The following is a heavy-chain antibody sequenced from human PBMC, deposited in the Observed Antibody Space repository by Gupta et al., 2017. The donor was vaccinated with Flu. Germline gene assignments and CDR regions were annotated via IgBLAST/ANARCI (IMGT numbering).Heavy chain of an antibody. Sequence: EVQLVESGGGLVKPGGSLRLSCAASGFTFSTYSMNWVRKAQGKGLEGVSSISSSSSYIYYADSMKGRFTISRDNAKNSLYLQMNSLRAEDTAVYYCARGITAAGLDAFDIWGQGTMVTVSS. CDR3: ARGITAAGLDAFDI. CDR2: ISSSSSYI. CDR1: GFTFSTYS. V-gene: IGHV3-21*01. D-gene: IGHD6-13*01. J-gene: IGHJ3*02.